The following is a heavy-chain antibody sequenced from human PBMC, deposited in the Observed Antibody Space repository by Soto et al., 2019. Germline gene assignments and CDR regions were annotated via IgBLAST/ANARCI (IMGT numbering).Heavy chain of an antibody. CDR3: NRGSEYDFWSGYL. V-gene: IGHV1-69*06. CDR1: GGTSTRYA. Sequence: QARLVQSGAEVRKPGSSVKVSCKVTGGTSTRYAINWVRQAPGQGLEWMGVIVPMFGTSKYAQKFQGRVTITADTSTNIAYMELRSLRSEDTAVYYCNRGSEYDFWSGYLWGQGTLVSVSS. CDR2: IVPMFGTS. D-gene: IGHD3-3*01. J-gene: IGHJ4*02.